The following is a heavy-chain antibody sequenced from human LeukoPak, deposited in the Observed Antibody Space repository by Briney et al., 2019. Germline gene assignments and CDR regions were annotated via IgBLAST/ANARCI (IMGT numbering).Heavy chain of an antibody. D-gene: IGHD6-13*01. CDR3: ARAWAPIAVAGTRDYYYYMDV. CDR1: GYTFTSYY. CDR2: INPSGGST. Sequence: ASVKVSCKASGYTFTSYYMHWVRQAPGQGLEWMGIINPSGGSTSYAQKFQGRVTMTRDTSTSTVYMELSSLRSEDTAVYYCARAWAPIAVAGTRDYYYYMDVWGKGTTVTVSS. V-gene: IGHV1-46*03. J-gene: IGHJ6*03.